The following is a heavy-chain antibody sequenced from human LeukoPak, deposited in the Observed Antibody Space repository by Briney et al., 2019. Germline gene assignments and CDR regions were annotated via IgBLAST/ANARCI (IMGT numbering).Heavy chain of an antibody. D-gene: IGHD3-10*01. J-gene: IGHJ6*02. CDR3: ARGGMVPTNYYYYYAMDV. V-gene: IGHV4-59*01. CDR1: GGTFSSYY. Sequence: AGTLSLTCTVSGGTFSSYYLRWIRQSPGKGLEWVGYIYYSGSNNYNASLKSRVTISVDTSKNQFSLKLSSVTAADTAVYYCARGGMVPTNYYYYYAMDVWGQGTTVTVSS. CDR2: IYYSGSN.